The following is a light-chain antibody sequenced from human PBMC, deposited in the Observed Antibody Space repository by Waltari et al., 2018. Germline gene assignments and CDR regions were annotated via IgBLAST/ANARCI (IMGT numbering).Light chain of an antibody. Sequence: DIVMTQTPLSSLVTLGQPASTSCSSSQSLVHSDGKTYLSWLQQRPGQPPRLLIYQISKRFSGVPDRFSGSGAGTDFTLKISRVEAEDVAIYYCLQTSQFTWTFGQGTKVEIE. CDR1: QSLVHSDGKTY. CDR3: LQTSQFTWT. CDR2: QIS. J-gene: IGKJ1*01. V-gene: IGKV2-24*01.